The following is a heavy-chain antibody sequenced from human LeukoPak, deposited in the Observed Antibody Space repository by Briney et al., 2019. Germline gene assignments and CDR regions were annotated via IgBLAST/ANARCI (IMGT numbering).Heavy chain of an antibody. D-gene: IGHD2-2*01. J-gene: IGHJ5*02. CDR2: INPNSGGT. Sequence: ASVKVSCKASRYTFTDYYMHWVRQAPGQGLEWMGWINPNSGGTNYAQKFQGRVTMTRDTSISTAYMELSRLRSDDTAVYYCARGGWSLGYCSSSSCLDWFDPWGQGTLVAVSS. V-gene: IGHV1-2*02. CDR3: ARGGWSLGYCSSSSCLDWFDP. CDR1: RYTFTDYY.